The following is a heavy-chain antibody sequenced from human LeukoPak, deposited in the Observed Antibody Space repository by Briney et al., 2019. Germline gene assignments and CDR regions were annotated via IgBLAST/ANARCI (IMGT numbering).Heavy chain of an antibody. CDR2: ISSSSSYI. J-gene: IGHJ3*02. Sequence: PGGSLRLSCAASGFTFSSYSMNWVRQAPGKGLEWVSSISSSSSYIYYADSVKGRFTISRDNAKNSLYLQMNSLRAEDTAVYYCARDLPALSGSYHVGAFDIWGQGTMVTVSS. V-gene: IGHV3-21*01. CDR3: ARDLPALSGSYHVGAFDI. D-gene: IGHD1-26*01. CDR1: GFTFSSYS.